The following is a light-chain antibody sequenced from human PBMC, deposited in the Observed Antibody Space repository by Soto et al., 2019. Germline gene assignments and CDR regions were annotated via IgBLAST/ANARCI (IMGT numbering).Light chain of an antibody. Sequence: EIVLTQSPGTLSLSPGERATLSCRASQTVNSNYLAWYQQKPGQAPRLLIYGASSRATGMPDRFSGSGSGTDFTLTISRLEPEDFAVYYCQQYGSAHFAFGPGTKVDIK. CDR3: QQYGSAHFA. CDR2: GAS. CDR1: QTVNSNY. V-gene: IGKV3-20*01. J-gene: IGKJ3*01.